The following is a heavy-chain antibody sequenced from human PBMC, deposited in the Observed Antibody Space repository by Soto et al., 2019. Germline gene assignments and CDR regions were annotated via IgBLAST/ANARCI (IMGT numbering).Heavy chain of an antibody. CDR3: AHSQRTVYFDY. CDR1: GFSLSTSGVG. V-gene: IGHV2-5*02. J-gene: IGHJ4*02. D-gene: IGHD4-17*01. Sequence: QITLKESGPTLVKPTQTLTLTCTFSGFSLSTSGVGVGWIRQPPGKALEWLALFYWDEDKRYSPSLKSRLTTPXXTSKHQVVLTMTNMDPVDTATYYCAHSQRTVYFDYWGQGTLVTVSS. CDR2: FYWDEDK.